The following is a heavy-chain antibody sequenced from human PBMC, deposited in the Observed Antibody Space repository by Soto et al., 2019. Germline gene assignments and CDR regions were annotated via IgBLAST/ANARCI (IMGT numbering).Heavy chain of an antibody. V-gene: IGHV4-59*08. CDR2: IYYSGST. J-gene: IGHJ4*02. CDR3: ARHGSSITMVRGVFAY. CDR1: GGSSRSYS. D-gene: IGHD3-10*01. Sequence: PSETLSLTCTVSGGSSRSYSYSWIRQPPGKGLEWIGYIYYSGSTNYNPSLKSRVTLSVDTSKNQFSLNLSSVTAADTAVYYCARHGSSITMVRGVFAYWGQGTLVTVSS.